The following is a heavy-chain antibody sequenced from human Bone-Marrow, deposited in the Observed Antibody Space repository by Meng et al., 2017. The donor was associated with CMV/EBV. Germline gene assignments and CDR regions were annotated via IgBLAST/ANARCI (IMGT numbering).Heavy chain of an antibody. CDR3: ARGGSITIFGVAARTGWFDP. Sequence: SETLSLTCTVSGGSISSSSYYWGWIRQPPGKGLEWIGSIYYSGSTYYNPSLKSRVTISVDTSKNQFSLKLSSVTAADTAVYYCARGGSITIFGVAARTGWFDPWGQGTLVTVPS. D-gene: IGHD3-3*01. CDR2: IYYSGST. V-gene: IGHV4-39*01. J-gene: IGHJ5*02. CDR1: GGSISSSSYY.